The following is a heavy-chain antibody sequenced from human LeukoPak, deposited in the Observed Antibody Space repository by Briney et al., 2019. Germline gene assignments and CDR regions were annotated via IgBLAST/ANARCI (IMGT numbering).Heavy chain of an antibody. CDR2: IYYSGST. V-gene: IGHV4-59*08. CDR3: ASGSYPQGAFDI. J-gene: IGHJ3*02. CDR1: GVSISSYY. Sequence: SETLSLTCTVSGVSISSYYWSWLRQPPGKGLEWIGYIYYSGSTNYNPSLKSRVTISVDTSKNQFSLKLSSVTAADTAVYYCASGSYPQGAFDIWGQGTMVTVSS. D-gene: IGHD3-10*01.